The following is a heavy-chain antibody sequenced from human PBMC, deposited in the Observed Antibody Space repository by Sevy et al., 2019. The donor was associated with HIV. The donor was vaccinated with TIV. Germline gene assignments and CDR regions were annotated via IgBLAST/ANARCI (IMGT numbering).Heavy chain of an antibody. CDR3: AREAGHSYGRRFDP. CDR2: INHSGST. Sequence: SETLSLTCAVYRGSFSGYYWSWIRQPPGKGLEWIGEINHSGSTNYNPSLKSRVTISVDTSMNQFSLKLSSVTAADTAVYYCAREAGHSYGRRFDPWGHGTLVTVSS. D-gene: IGHD5-18*01. J-gene: IGHJ5*02. V-gene: IGHV4-34*01. CDR1: RGSFSGYY.